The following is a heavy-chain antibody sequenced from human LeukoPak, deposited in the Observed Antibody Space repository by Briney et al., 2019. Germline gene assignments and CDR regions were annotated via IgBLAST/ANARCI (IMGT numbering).Heavy chain of an antibody. CDR1: GYTFTSYY. Sequence: ASVKVSCKASGYTFTSYYMHWVRQAPGQGLEWMGIINPSGGSTSYAQKFQGRVTMTRDTSTSTVYMELSSLRSEDTAVYYCARAYVVAAAGNRTRKSRNWFDPGAREPWSPSPQ. D-gene: IGHD6-13*01. CDR3: ARAYVVAAAGNRTRKSRNWFDP. CDR2: INPSGGST. V-gene: IGHV1-46*01. J-gene: IGHJ5*02.